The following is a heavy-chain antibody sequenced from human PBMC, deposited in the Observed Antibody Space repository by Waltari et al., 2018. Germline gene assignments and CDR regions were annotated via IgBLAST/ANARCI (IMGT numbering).Heavy chain of an antibody. D-gene: IGHD4-17*01. CDR1: GFTFSSYA. CDR3: ARELDGDYSFDY. Sequence: QVQLVESGGGVVQHGRSLRLSCEASGFTFSSYAMHWVPQAPGKGLEWVAVISYDGSNKYYADSVKGRFTISRDNSKNTLYLQMNSLRAEDTAVYYCARELDGDYSFDYWGQGTLVTVSS. J-gene: IGHJ4*02. V-gene: IGHV3-30-3*01. CDR2: ISYDGSNK.